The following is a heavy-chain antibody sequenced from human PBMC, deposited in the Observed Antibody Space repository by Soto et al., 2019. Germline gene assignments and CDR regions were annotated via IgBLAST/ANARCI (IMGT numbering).Heavy chain of an antibody. Sequence: NPSETLSLTCTVSGGSISSYYWSWIRQPPGKGLEWIGYIYYSGSTNYNPSLKSRVTISVDTSKNQFSLKLSSVTAADTAVYYCARAGLGDGSDYWGQGTLVTVSS. CDR2: IYYSGST. D-gene: IGHD1-26*01. CDR3: ARAGLGDGSDY. J-gene: IGHJ4*02. CDR1: GGSISSYY. V-gene: IGHV4-59*01.